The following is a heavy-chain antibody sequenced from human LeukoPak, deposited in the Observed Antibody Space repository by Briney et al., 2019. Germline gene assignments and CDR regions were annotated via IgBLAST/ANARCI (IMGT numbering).Heavy chain of an antibody. J-gene: IGHJ3*01. Sequence: SETLSLTCTVSGASLSSSNYFWGWIRQPPGKGLEWIGTIYISGNIYYNPSLESRVTISGDTSKNQFSLRLSSVTAADTAVYYCATVDSPFDWLLHPDAHDTFDVWAKGQWSPSLQ. CDR2: IYISGNI. CDR3: ATVDSPFDWLLHPDAHDTFDV. D-gene: IGHD3-9*01. V-gene: IGHV4-39*07. CDR1: GASLSSSNYF.